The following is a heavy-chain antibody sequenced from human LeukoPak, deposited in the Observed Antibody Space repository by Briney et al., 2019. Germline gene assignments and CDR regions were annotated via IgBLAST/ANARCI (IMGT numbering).Heavy chain of an antibody. CDR1: GGSFSGYY. V-gene: IGHV4-34*01. J-gene: IGHJ3*02. CDR3: ARVGTLDLVVVGDAFDI. Sequence: SETLSITCAVYGGSFSGYYWSWIRQPPGKGLEWIGEINHSGSTYYNPSLKSRVTISVDTSKNQFSLKLSSVTAADTAVYYCARVGTLDLVVVGDAFDIWGQGTMVTVSS. D-gene: IGHD2-15*01. CDR2: INHSGST.